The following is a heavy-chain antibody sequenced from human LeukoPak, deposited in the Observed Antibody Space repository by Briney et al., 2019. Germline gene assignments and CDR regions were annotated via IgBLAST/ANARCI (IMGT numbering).Heavy chain of an antibody. CDR3: ARDGRYSYGFPDINWFDP. J-gene: IGHJ5*02. V-gene: IGHV4-34*01. CDR2: INHSGGT. Sequence: SETLSLTCAVYGGSFSGYHWSWIRQPPGKGLGWIGEINHSGGTNYDPSLKSRVTISVDTSKNQFSLKLSSVTAADTAVYYCARDGRYSYGFPDINWFDPWGQGTLVTVSS. CDR1: GGSFSGYH. D-gene: IGHD5-18*01.